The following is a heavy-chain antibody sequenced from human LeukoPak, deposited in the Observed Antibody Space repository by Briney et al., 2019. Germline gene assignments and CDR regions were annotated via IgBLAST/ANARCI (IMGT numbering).Heavy chain of an antibody. CDR1: GGSISSSSYY. V-gene: IGHV4-39*01. CDR2: INHSGST. CDR3: ARHGTLRNFDY. D-gene: IGHD1-14*01. J-gene: IGHJ4*02. Sequence: SETLSLTCTVSGGSISSSSYYWSWIRQPPGKGLEWIGEINHSGSTNYNPSLKSRVTISVDTSKNQFSLKLSSVTAADTAVYYCARHGTLRNFDYWGQGTLVTVSS.